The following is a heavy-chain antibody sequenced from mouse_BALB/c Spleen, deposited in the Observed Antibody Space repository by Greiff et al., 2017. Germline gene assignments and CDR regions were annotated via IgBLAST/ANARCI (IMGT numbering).Heavy chain of an antibody. CDR2: ISDGGSYT. D-gene: IGHD2-4*01. CDR1: GFTFSDYY. J-gene: IGHJ4*01. V-gene: IGHV5-4*02. Sequence: EVMLVESGGGLVKPGGSLKLSCAASGFTFSDYYMYWVRQTPEKRLEWVATISDGGSYTYYPDSVKGRFTISRDNAKNNLYLQMSSLKSEDTAMYYCASAYDYDRAMDYWGQGTSVTVSS. CDR3: ASAYDYDRAMDY.